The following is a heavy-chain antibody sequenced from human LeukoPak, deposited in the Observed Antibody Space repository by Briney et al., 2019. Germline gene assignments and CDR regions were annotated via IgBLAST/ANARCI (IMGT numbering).Heavy chain of an antibody. V-gene: IGHV3-30*02. D-gene: IGHD2-2*01. CDR2: IRYDGSNK. CDR1: GFTFSSYG. J-gene: IGHJ4*02. Sequence: PGGSLRLSCAASGFTFSSYGMHWVRQAPGKGLEWVAFIRYDGSNKYYADSVKGRFTISRDNSKNTLYLQMNSLRADDTAVYYCAKDAYCSSTSCYQYWGQGTLVTVSS. CDR3: AKDAYCSSTSCYQY.